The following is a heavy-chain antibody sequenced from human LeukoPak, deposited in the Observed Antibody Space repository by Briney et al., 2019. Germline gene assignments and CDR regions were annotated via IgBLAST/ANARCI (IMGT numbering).Heavy chain of an antibody. CDR3: ARGRDSRGYQSMGFDS. Sequence: SQTLSLTCTVSGDSISSGNYYWSWIREPAGKGLEWIGRIWADGAPTYRPSLKSRVTISVDTSKNQFSLRLSSVTAADTAVYYCARGRDSRGYQSMGFDSWGQGTLVTVSS. V-gene: IGHV4-61*02. CDR2: IWADGAP. CDR1: GDSISSGNYY. D-gene: IGHD3-22*01. J-gene: IGHJ4*02.